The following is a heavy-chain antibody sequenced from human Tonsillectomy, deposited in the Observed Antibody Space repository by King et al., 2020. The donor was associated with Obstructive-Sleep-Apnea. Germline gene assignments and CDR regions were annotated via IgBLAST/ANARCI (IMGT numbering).Heavy chain of an antibody. D-gene: IGHD5-24*01. CDR1: CGSITNYY. CDR2: IYYSGST. V-gene: IGHV4-59*03. CDR3: ARGYYSRRDGYNKIPCDH. Sequence: QLQESGPGVVKPSETLSLTCSVSCGSITNYYWSWIRQSPGKGLEWIGSIYYSGSTPYKPSLRSRVTISVDTSKNQFSLRLTSVTAADTAMYFCARGYYSRRDGYNKIPCDHWDQGTLVTVTS. J-gene: IGHJ5*02.